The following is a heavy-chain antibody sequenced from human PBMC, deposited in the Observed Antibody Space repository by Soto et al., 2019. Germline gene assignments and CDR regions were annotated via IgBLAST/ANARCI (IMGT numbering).Heavy chain of an antibody. Sequence: QVQLVESGGGVVQPGRSLRVSCVASGFIFSNYAMHWVRQAPGKGLEWVAGMSYDGTSALYADFVEGRFTISRDDSKNTLSLQMNSLSAADAALYYCARGVGTLYYYGMDVWGRGTTVTVSS. J-gene: IGHJ6*01. V-gene: IGHV3-30*03. CDR3: ARGVGTLYYYGMDV. CDR2: MSYDGTSA. CDR1: GFIFSNYA. D-gene: IGHD3-10*01.